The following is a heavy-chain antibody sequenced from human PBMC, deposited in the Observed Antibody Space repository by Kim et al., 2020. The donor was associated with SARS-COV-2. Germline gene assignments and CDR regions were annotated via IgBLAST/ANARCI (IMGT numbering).Heavy chain of an antibody. CDR2: INHSGYT. D-gene: IGHD2-2*01. Sequence: SQTLSLTCAVDGESFSGYYWSWIRQAPGKCLEWIGEINHSGYTNDNPSLQSRVTLSVDTSNNQFSLRLSSVTAADTAIYYCARGHSTSGYDYWGQGALVT. CDR1: GESFSGYY. J-gene: IGHJ4*02. V-gene: IGHV4-34*01. CDR3: ARGHSTSGYDY.